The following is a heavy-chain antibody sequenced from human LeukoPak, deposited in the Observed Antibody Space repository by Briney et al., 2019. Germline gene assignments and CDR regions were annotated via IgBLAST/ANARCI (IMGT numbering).Heavy chain of an antibody. CDR1: GFTFSNYA. J-gene: IGHJ4*02. V-gene: IGHV3-23*05. CDR3: AKRMGGTPDY. Sequence: AGSLSLTCAVSGFTFSNYAMTWVRQAPGKGLEWVSAICNGGLAKDNAESVKGRFTVSKDNSKNTLLLEMSSLGAEDTALYCGAKRMGGTPDYWGLGTLVTVSS. CDR2: ICNGGLAK. D-gene: IGHD1-26*01.